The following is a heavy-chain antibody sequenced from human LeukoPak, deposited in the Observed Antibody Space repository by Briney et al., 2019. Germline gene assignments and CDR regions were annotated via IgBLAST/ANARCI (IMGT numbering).Heavy chain of an antibody. J-gene: IGHJ4*02. CDR1: GGSIRSSTYY. CDR3: ARVVMISFDY. D-gene: IGHD3/OR15-3a*01. V-gene: IGHV4-39*07. Sequence: SETLSLTCTVSGGSIRSSTYYWGWIRQPPGKGLEWIGSIYYSGSTYYNPSLKSRVTMSVDTSKNQFSLKLSSVTAADTAVYYCARVVMISFDYWGQGTLVTVSS. CDR2: IYYSGST.